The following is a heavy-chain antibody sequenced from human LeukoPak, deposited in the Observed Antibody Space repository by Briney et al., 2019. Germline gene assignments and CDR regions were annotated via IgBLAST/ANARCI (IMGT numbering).Heavy chain of an antibody. V-gene: IGHV5-51*01. CDR3: ARHKEGSGLTTDQNLYYYYYMDV. J-gene: IGHJ6*03. CDR1: GYSFTSYW. CDR2: IYPGDSDT. Sequence: GESLKISCKGSGYSFTSYWIGWVRQMPGKGLEWMGIIYPGDSDTRYSPSFQGQVTISADKSISTAYLQWSSLKASDTAMYYCARHKEGSGLTTDQNLYYYYYMDVWGKGTTVTISS. D-gene: IGHD3-10*01.